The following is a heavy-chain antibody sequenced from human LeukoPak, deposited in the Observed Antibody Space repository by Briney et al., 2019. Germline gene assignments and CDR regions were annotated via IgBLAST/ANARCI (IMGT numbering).Heavy chain of an antibody. CDR2: INHSGST. D-gene: IGHD6-6*01. CDR3: ARGPGQLVPGYYFDY. J-gene: IGHJ4*02. Sequence: SETLSLTCAVYGGSFSGYYWSWIRQPSGKGLEWIGEINHSGSTNYNPSLKSRVTISVDTSKNQFSLKLSSVTAADTAVYYCARGPGQLVPGYYFDYWGQGTLVTVSS. CDR1: GGSFSGYY. V-gene: IGHV4-34*01.